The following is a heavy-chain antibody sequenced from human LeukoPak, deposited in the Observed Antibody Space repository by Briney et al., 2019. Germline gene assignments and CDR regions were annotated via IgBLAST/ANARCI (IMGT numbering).Heavy chain of an antibody. CDR1: GGTFSSYA. Sequence: SVKVSCKASGGTFSSYAISWMRQAPGQGLEWMGGIIPIFGTANYAQKFQGRVTITADESTSTAYMELSSLRSEDTAVYYCATDTPTLGYCSGGSCFTVNYFDYWGQGTLVTVSS. V-gene: IGHV1-69*13. D-gene: IGHD2-15*01. CDR3: ATDTPTLGYCSGGSCFTVNYFDY. J-gene: IGHJ4*02. CDR2: IIPIFGTA.